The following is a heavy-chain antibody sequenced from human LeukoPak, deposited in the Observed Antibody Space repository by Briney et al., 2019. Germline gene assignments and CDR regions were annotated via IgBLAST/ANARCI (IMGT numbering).Heavy chain of an antibody. CDR2: ISTYNGNT. CDR3: ARSGGRFLDYGDAFDI. D-gene: IGHD4-17*01. CDR1: GYTFTNYG. V-gene: IGHV1-18*01. Sequence: GASVKVSCNASGYTFTNYGISWVRQAPGQGLEWMGWISTYNGNTNYPQNLQGRVTMTTDTPTSTAYMELRSLRSDDTAVYYCARSGGRFLDYGDAFDIWGQGTMVTVSS. J-gene: IGHJ3*02.